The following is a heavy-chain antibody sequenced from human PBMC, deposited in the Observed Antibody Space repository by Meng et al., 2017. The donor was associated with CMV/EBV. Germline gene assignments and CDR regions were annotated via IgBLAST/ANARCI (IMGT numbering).Heavy chain of an antibody. D-gene: IGHD2-21*01. CDR3: ARDRAYCGGDCYSAPRYYYYGMDV. J-gene: IGHJ6*02. CDR2: IYPGDSDT. Sequence: KVSCKGSGYSFTSYWIGWVRQMPGKGLEWMGIIYPGDSDTRYSPSFQGQVTISADKSISTAYLQWSSLKASDTAMYYCARDRAYCGGDCYSAPRYYYYGMDVWGQGTTVTVSS. V-gene: IGHV5-51*01. CDR1: GYSFTSYW.